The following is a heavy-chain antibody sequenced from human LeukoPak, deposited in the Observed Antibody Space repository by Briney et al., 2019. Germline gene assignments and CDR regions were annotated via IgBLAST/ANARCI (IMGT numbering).Heavy chain of an antibody. CDR3: AKDLGLGRMVRGVSNFDY. D-gene: IGHD3-10*01. J-gene: IGHJ4*02. CDR2: IKADGGEK. CDR1: GFTFSTYW. Sequence: GGSLRLSCAASGFTFSTYWMNWFRQTPGKGLEWVAKIKADGGEKDHVASVKGRFTISRDNSKNTLYLQMNSLRAEDTAVYYCAKDLGLGRMVRGVSNFDYWGQGTLVTVSS. V-gene: IGHV3-7*03.